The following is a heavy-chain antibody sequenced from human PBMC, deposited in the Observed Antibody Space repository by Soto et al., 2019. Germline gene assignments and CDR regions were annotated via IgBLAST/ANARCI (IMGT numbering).Heavy chain of an antibody. CDR3: ARARSGSPTEFFQY. J-gene: IGHJ1*01. CDR1: GYTFTSYA. Sequence: ASVKVSCKASGYTFTSYAMHWVRQAPGQRLEWMGWINTGNGNTIYSQKVQGRVTITRDTSASTVYMELSSLISEDTAVYYCARARSGSPTEFFQYWGQGTLVTVSS. CDR2: INTGNGNT. D-gene: IGHD1-26*01. V-gene: IGHV1-3*04.